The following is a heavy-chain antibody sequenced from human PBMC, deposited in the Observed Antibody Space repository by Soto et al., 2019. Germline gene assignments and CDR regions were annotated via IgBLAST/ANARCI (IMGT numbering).Heavy chain of an antibody. J-gene: IGHJ4*02. Sequence: TSETLSLTCTVSGGSISSSNWWSWVRQPPGKGLEWIGEIYHSGSTNYNPSLKSRVTISVDTSKNQFSLKLSSVTAADTAVYYCARDYDSSGDYWGQGTLVTVSS. V-gene: IGHV4-4*02. CDR1: GGSISSSNW. D-gene: IGHD3-22*01. CDR3: ARDYDSSGDY. CDR2: IYHSGST.